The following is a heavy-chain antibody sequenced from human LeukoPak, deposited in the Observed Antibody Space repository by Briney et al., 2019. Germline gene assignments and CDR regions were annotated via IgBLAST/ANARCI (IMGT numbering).Heavy chain of an antibody. CDR1: GYTFTSYG. CDR2: ISAYNGNT. D-gene: IGHD1-1*01. J-gene: IGHJ5*02. Sequence: ASVKVSCKASGYTFTSYGISWVRQAPGQGLEWMGWISAYNGNTNYAQKLQGRVTMTTDTSTSTAYMELRSLRSDDTAVYYCARDPPVEPSRAGSWFDPWGQGTLVTVSS. CDR3: ARDPPVEPSRAGSWFDP. V-gene: IGHV1-18*01.